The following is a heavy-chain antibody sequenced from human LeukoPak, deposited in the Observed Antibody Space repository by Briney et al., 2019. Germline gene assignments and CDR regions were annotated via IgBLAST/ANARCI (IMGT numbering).Heavy chain of an antibody. CDR2: INHSGST. D-gene: IGHD3-22*01. CDR3: ARKTTYYDSSGYPEDPYGMDV. CDR1: GGSFSGYY. Sequence: SETLSLTCAVYGGSFSGYYWSWIRQPPGRGLEWIGEINHSGSTNYNPSLKSRVTISVDTSKNQFSLKLSSVTAADTAVYYCARKTTYYDSSGYPEDPYGMDVWGQGTTVTVSS. J-gene: IGHJ6*02. V-gene: IGHV4-34*01.